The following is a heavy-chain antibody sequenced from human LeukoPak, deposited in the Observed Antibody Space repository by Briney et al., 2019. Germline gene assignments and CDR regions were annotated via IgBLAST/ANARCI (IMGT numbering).Heavy chain of an antibody. J-gene: IGHJ4*02. Sequence: GRSLRLSCAASGFTFSSYAMHWVRQAPGKGLEWVAVISYDGSNKYYADSVKGRFTISRDNSKNTLYLQMNSLRAEDTAVYYCARGGRGWSYWGQGTLVTVSS. V-gene: IGHV3-30*01. CDR2: ISYDGSNK. D-gene: IGHD6-19*01. CDR3: ARGGRGWSY. CDR1: GFTFSSYA.